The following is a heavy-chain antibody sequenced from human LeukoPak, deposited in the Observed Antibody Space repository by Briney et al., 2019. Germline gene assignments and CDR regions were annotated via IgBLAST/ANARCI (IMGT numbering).Heavy chain of an antibody. D-gene: IGHD3-16*01. J-gene: IGHJ4*02. CDR2: LTDSGGTT. V-gene: IGHV3-23*01. CDR3: ASHWGGY. Sequence: GGSLRLSCVASGFTFGNYAMGWLRQAPGRRPEWVSSLTDSGGTTYYARSVKGRFTISRDNSKNTLYLQMNNLRAEDTAVYYCASHWGGYWGQGTLVTVSS. CDR1: GFTFGNYA.